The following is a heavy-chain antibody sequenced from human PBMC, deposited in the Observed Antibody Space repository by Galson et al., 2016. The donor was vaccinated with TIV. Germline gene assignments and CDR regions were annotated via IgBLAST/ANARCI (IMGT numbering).Heavy chain of an antibody. V-gene: IGHV5-10-1*01. J-gene: IGHJ5*02. CDR2: IDSRDSYT. D-gene: IGHD3-10*01. CDR3: ARSASAGSGWVDP. CDR1: GYSFTNYW. Sequence: QSGAEVKKPGESLRISCKTSGYSFTNYWITWVRQMPGKGLEWMGRIDSRDSYTNYSPTFEGHVTISTDKSISTAYLQWTSLKASDSAIHYCARSASAGSGWVDPWGQGTLVTVSS.